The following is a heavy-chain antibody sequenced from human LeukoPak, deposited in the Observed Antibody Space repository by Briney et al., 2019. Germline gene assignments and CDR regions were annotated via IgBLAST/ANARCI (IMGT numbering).Heavy chain of an antibody. CDR1: GYTFTSYA. Sequence: SVKVSCKASGYTFTSYAISWVRQAPGQGLEWMGGIIPIFGTANYAQKFQGRVTITTDESTSTAYMELSSLRSEDTAVYYYASPFWSGYHPWGQGTLVTVSS. CDR3: ASPFWSGYHP. D-gene: IGHD3-3*01. V-gene: IGHV1-69*05. CDR2: IIPIFGTA. J-gene: IGHJ5*02.